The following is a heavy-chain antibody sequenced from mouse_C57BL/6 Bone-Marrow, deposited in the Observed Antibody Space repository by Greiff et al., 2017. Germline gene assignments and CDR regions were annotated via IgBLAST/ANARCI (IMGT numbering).Heavy chain of an antibody. Sequence: VQLKESGPGLVAPSQSLSITCNVSGFSLTSYGVHWVRQPPGKGLEWLVVIWSDGSTTYNSALKSRLSISKDNSKSQVFLKMNSLQTDDTAMYYCARQAGSSYPRYYAMDYWGQGTSVTVSS. CDR2: IWSDGST. CDR1: GFSLTSYG. D-gene: IGHD1-1*01. CDR3: ARQAGSSYPRYYAMDY. J-gene: IGHJ4*01. V-gene: IGHV2-6-1*01.